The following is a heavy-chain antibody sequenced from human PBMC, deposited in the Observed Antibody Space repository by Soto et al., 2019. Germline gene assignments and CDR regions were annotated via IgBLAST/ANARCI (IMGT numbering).Heavy chain of an antibody. CDR3: AGELGTFYFDH. J-gene: IGHJ4*02. V-gene: IGHV4-30-4*01. Sequence: QVQLQESGPGLVKPSQTLSLPCTVSAGSIRSGDYYWTWIRQPPGKGLEWIGYIHHSGSAYYNPSLKSRATISIDTSNNQFSLKMTSVTAADTAVYYCAGELGTFYFDHWGQGTPVTVSS. CDR2: IHHSGSA. CDR1: AGSIRSGDYY. D-gene: IGHD7-27*01.